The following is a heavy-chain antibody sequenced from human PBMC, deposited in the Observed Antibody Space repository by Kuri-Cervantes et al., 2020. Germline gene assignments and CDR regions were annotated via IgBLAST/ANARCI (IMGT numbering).Heavy chain of an antibody. J-gene: IGHJ3*02. CDR1: GFTFSNFG. D-gene: IGHD1-26*01. CDR3: AREDGIAGATSAFDI. Sequence: GGSLRLSCAASGFTFSNFGMHWVRQAPGKGLEWVALIWYDGSNKYYTDSVKGRFTISRDNAKNSLYLQMNSLRADDTAVYYCAREDGIAGATSAFDIWGQGTMVTVSS. V-gene: IGHV3-30*02. CDR2: IWYDGSNK.